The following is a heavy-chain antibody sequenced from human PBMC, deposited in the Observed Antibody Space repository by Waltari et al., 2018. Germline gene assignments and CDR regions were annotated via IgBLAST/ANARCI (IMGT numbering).Heavy chain of an antibody. CDR3: ARGRGFDP. Sequence: QVQLQQWGGGLLRPSETLSLICAVYGGSFSGYYWSWIRQPPGKGLEWIGEINHSGSTNYNPSLKSRVTISVDTSKKQFSLKLTSVTAADTAIYYCARGRGFDPRGQGTLVTVSS. CDR1: GGSFSGYY. CDR2: INHSGST. V-gene: IGHV4-34*01. J-gene: IGHJ5*02.